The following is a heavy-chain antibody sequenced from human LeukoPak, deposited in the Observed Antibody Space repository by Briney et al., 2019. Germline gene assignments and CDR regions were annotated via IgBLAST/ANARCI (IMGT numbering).Heavy chain of an antibody. J-gene: IGHJ4*02. CDR3: VRLPNYGYSRRLNFDY. CDR1: GYSFTNHW. V-gene: IGHV5-51*01. Sequence: GESLKISCKGSGYSFTNHWIGWVRQMPGKGLEWMGIVYPGDSDTRYSPSFQGQVTVSADKSVNTAYLQWSSLKASDTAVYYCVRLPNYGYSRRLNFDYWGQGTLVTVSS. CDR2: VYPGDSDT. D-gene: IGHD5-18*01.